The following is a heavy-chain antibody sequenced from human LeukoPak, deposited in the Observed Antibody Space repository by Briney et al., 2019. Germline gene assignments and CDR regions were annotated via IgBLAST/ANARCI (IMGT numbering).Heavy chain of an antibody. J-gene: IGHJ6*02. D-gene: IGHD3-9*01. CDR1: GGSISSGGYY. CDR2: IYYSGST. V-gene: IGHV4-31*03. CDR3: ARGSIFHYYYGMDV. Sequence: SQTLSLTCTVSGGSISSGGYYWSWICQHPGKGLEWIGYIYYSGSTYYNPSLKSRVTISVDTSKNQFSLKLSSVTAADTAVYYCARGSIFHYYYGMDVWGQGTTVTVSS.